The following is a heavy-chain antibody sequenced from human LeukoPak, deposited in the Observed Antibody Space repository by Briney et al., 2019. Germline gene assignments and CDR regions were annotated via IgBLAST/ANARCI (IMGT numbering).Heavy chain of an antibody. V-gene: IGHV3-23*01. D-gene: IGHD6-13*01. CDR3: AKGPRSSSWYHFDN. Sequence: GGSLRLSCAASGFTFSTHAMSWVRQAPGKGLEWVSTITGSGDRTYYADSVKGRFTISRDNSKNTLYLQMNSLRAEDTAIYYCAKGPRSSSWYHFDNWGQGTLVTVSS. CDR1: GFTFSTHA. J-gene: IGHJ4*02. CDR2: ITGSGDRT.